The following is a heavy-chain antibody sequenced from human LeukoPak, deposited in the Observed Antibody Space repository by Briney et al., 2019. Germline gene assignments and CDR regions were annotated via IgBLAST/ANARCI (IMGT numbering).Heavy chain of an antibody. D-gene: IGHD6-13*01. J-gene: IGHJ4*02. CDR3: ATEGSSFDY. CDR2: IYHTGST. V-gene: IGHV4-30-2*01. CDR1: GGSISSGGYS. Sequence: SETLSLTCAVSGGSISSGGYSWSWIRQPPGKGLEWIGYIYHTGSTYYNPSLKSRATISMDMSRNHFSLKMTSVTAADTAVYYCATEGSSFDYWGQGTLVTVSS.